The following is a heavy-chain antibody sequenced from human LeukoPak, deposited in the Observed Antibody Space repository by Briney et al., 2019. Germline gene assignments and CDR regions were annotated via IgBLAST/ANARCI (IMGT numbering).Heavy chain of an antibody. CDR2: IRSKAYGGTT. V-gene: IGHV3-49*04. D-gene: IGHD2-2*01. Sequence: GGSLRLFCTASGFTFGDYAMSWVRHAPGKGREGVGFIRSKAYGGTTEYAASVKGRFTISRDDSKSIAYLQMNSLKTEDTAVYYCIRGSSSSPASYWGQGTLVTVSS. J-gene: IGHJ4*02. CDR1: GFTFGDYA. CDR3: IRGSSSSPASY.